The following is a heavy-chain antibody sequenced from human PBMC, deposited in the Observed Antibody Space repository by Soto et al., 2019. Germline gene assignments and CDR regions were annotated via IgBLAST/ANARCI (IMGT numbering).Heavy chain of an antibody. CDR1: GFTFSSYG. CDR3: AKFGTAQSFDY. D-gene: IGHD1-1*01. V-gene: IGHV3-30*18. Sequence: QVQLVESGGGVVQPGRSLRLSCAASGFTFSSYGMHWVRQAPGKGLEWVAVISYDGSNKYYADSVKGRFTISRDNSKNTLYLQMNSLRAEDTAMYYCAKFGTAQSFDYWGQGTLVTVSS. CDR2: ISYDGSNK. J-gene: IGHJ4*02.